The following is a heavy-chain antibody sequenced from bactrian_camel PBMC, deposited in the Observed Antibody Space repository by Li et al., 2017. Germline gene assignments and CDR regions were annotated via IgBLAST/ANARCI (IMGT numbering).Heavy chain of an antibody. CDR1: GYTYSSTYSA. D-gene: IGHD4*01. CDR3: AAEVACARMPVFKRLDTVRYNY. V-gene: IGHV3S42*01. Sequence: DVQLVESGGGSVQAGGSLRLSCKASGYTYSSTYSATCMGWFRQAPGKEREGVAFIDLGDSRRGYADSVKGRFTISKDNAKKTLYLQMNSLKPEDTAMYYCAAEVACARMPVFKRLDTVRYNYWGQGTQVTVS. CDR2: IDLGDSRR. J-gene: IGHJ4*01.